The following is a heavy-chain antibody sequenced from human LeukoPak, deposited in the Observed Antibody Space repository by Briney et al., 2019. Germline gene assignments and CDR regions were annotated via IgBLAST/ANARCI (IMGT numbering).Heavy chain of an antibody. V-gene: IGHV4-59*01. CDR2: IYYSGST. CDR3: ARGTEEYYYDSSGYYYVIDY. CDR1: GGSISSYY. J-gene: IGHJ4*02. Sequence: SEALSLTCTVSGGSISSYYWSWIRQPPGKGLEWIGYIYYSGSTNYNPSLKSRVTISVDTSKNQFSLKLSSVTAADTAVYYCARGTEEYYYDSSGYYYVIDYWGQGTLVTVSS. D-gene: IGHD3-22*01.